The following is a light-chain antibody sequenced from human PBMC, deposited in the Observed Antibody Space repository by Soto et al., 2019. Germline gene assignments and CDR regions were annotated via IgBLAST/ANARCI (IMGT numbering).Light chain of an antibody. Sequence: DIQMTQSPSTLSASVGDRVTITCRASQSISTWLVWYQQKPGKAPKVLIYDASSLQSGVPSRFSGHGSGTDFTLTVSCLQPDDSAIYYCQQYKTYTTFGQGTKLEMK. CDR1: QSISTW. J-gene: IGKJ2*01. CDR3: QQYKTYTT. CDR2: DAS. V-gene: IGKV1-5*01.